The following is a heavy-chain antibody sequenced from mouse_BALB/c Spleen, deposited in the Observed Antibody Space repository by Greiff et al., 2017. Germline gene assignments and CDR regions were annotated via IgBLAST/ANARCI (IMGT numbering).Heavy chain of an antibody. Sequence: VQLKESGPGLVKPSQSLSLTCTVTGYSITSDYAWNWIRQFPGNKLEWMGYISYSGSTSYNPSLKSRISITRDTSKNQFFLQLNSVTTEDTATYYCARVSTMIYYAMDYWGQGTSVTVSS. CDR1: GYSITSDYA. CDR2: ISYSGST. V-gene: IGHV3-2*02. J-gene: IGHJ4*01. CDR3: ARVSTMIYYAMDY. D-gene: IGHD2-4*01.